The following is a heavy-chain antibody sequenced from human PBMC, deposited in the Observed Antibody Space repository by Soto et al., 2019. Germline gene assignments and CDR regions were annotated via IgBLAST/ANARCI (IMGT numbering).Heavy chain of an antibody. J-gene: IGHJ6*02. CDR2: INHSGST. D-gene: IGHD3-16*02. CDR3: ARETTLRLGELSFAYYYYYGMDV. V-gene: IGHV4-34*01. Sequence: TLSLTCAVYGGSFSGYYWSWIRQPPGKGLEWIGEINHSGSTNYNPSLKSRVTISVDTSKNQFSLKLSSVTAADTAVYYCARETTLRLGELSFAYYYYYGMDVWGQGTTVTVSS. CDR1: GGSFSGYY.